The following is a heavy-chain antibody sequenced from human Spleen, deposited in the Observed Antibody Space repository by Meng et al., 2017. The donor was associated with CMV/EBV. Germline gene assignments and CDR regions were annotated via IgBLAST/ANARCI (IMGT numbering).Heavy chain of an antibody. V-gene: IGHV3-30*04. J-gene: IGHJ4*02. Sequence: GGSLRLSCAASGFTFSGYPMHWVRQAPGKGPEWVAFISYDGSNNYYADSVKGRFTISRDNSKSTVYLQMHSLRVEDTAVYYCAGGGKWLRNVGVYWGQGTLVTVSS. CDR1: GFTFSGYP. CDR3: AGGGKWLRNVGVY. CDR2: ISYDGSNN. D-gene: IGHD5-12*01.